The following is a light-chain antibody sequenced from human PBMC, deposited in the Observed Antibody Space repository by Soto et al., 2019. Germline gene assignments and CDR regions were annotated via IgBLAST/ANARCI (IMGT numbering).Light chain of an antibody. CDR3: QQRSNSYT. Sequence: EIVLTQSPATLSLSPGERATLSCRASQSVSSYLAWYQQNPGQAPRLLIYDASNRATGIPARFSGSGSGTDFTLTISSLEPEDFALYYCQQRSNSYTFGQGTKLEIK. CDR1: QSVSSY. V-gene: IGKV3-11*01. J-gene: IGKJ2*01. CDR2: DAS.